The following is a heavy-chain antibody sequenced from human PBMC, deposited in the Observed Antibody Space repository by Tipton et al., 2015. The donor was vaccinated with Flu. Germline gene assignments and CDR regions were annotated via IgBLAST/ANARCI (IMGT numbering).Heavy chain of an antibody. CDR1: GGSFSGYY. D-gene: IGHD2-15*01. J-gene: IGHJ6*03. CDR2: INHSGST. CDR3: ARGRGYCSGGSCHASGLYYMDV. V-gene: IGHV4-34*01. Sequence: TLSLTCAVYGGSFSGYYWSWIRQPPGKGLEWIGEINHSGSTNYNPSLKSRVTISVDTSKNQFSLKLSSVTAADTAVYYCARGRGYCSGGSCHASGLYYMDVWGKGTTVTVSS.